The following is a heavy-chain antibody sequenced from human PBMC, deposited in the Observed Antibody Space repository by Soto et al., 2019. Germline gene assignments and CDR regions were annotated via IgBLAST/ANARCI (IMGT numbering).Heavy chain of an antibody. V-gene: IGHV3-23*01. J-gene: IGHJ6*03. CDR2: ISGSGGST. CDR3: ANDGGYDFSYMDV. D-gene: IGHD5-12*01. Sequence: EVQLLESGGGLVQPGGSLRLSCAASGFTFSSYAMSWVRQAPGKGLEWVSAISGSGGSTYYADSVKGRFTISRDNSKNTLYLQMNSLRAEDTAVYYCANDGGYDFSYMDVWGKRTTVTVSS. CDR1: GFTFSSYA.